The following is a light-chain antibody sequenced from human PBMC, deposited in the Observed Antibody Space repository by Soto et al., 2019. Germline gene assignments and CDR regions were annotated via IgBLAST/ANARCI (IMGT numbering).Light chain of an antibody. CDR3: LQDYNYPWT. CDR1: QDIKNE. Sequence: AIQMTQSPSSLSAFVGDRVTITCRASQDIKNELGWYQQKPGIAPKLLFYAASSLQSGVPSRFSSSGSGTDFILTISSLQPEDFASYYCLQDYNYPWTFGQGTKVEIK. CDR2: AAS. V-gene: IGKV1-6*01. J-gene: IGKJ1*01.